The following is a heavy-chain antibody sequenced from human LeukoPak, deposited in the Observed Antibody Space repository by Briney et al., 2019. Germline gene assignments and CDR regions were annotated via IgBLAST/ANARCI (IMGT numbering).Heavy chain of an antibody. J-gene: IGHJ4*02. CDR3: ARETTWRMTTVTTFDY. Sequence: ASVKVSCKASGYTFTSYYMHWVRQPTGQGLEWMGWINPNSDGTNYAQKSQGRVTMTRDTTISTAYMEVRRLRSDDTGVYYCARETTWRMTTVTTFDYWGQGTLVTVSS. CDR2: INPNSDGT. D-gene: IGHD4-17*01. CDR1: GYTFTSYY. V-gene: IGHV1-2*02.